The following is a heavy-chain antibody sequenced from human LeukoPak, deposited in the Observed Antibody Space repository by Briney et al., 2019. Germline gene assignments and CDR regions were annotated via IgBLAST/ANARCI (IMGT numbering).Heavy chain of an antibody. CDR3: ARTIAAAGTGDFVY. J-gene: IGHJ4*02. D-gene: IGHD6-13*01. Sequence: SRDNSKNTLYLQMNSLRAEDTAVYYCARTIAAAGTGDFVYWGQGTLVTVSS. V-gene: IGHV3-30*07.